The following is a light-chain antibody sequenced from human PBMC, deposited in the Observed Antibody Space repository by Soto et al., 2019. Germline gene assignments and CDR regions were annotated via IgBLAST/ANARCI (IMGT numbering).Light chain of an antibody. CDR1: SSDVGGYNY. Sequence: QSVLTQPASVSGTPEQSITISCTGSSSDVGGYNYVSWYQQHHPGKAPKLMIYDVSNRPSGVSNRFSGSKCGNTASLTISGLQAEDEADYYCSSYTTSSTVVFGGGTKLTVL. CDR2: DVS. V-gene: IGLV2-14*03. J-gene: IGLJ2*01. CDR3: SSYTTSSTVV.